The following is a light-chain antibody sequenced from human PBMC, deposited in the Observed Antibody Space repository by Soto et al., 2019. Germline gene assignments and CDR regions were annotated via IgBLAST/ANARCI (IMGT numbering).Light chain of an antibody. CDR3: QQYYSTLALT. V-gene: IGKV4-1*01. Sequence: DIVMTQSPASLAVSLGERATINCKSSQSLLYSSNNKNYLAWYQQKPGQPPKLLFYWASTRESGVPERFNGSGSGADFTLTISSLQAEDVAVYYCQQYYSTLALTFGGGTKVEIK. CDR2: WAS. CDR1: QSLLYSSNNKNY. J-gene: IGKJ4*01.